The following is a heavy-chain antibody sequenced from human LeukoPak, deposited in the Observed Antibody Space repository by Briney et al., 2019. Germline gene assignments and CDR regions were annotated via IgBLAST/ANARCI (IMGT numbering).Heavy chain of an antibody. Sequence: GGSLRLSCAASGFTFSSYGMHWVRQAPGKGLEWVAVISYDGSNKYYADSVKGRFTISRDNSKNTLYLQMNSLRAEDTAVYYCARGPNYDYVWGSYRYYDYWGQGTLVTVSS. CDR1: GFTFSSYG. V-gene: IGHV3-30-3*01. CDR3: ARGPNYDYVWGSYRYYDY. CDR2: ISYDGSNK. J-gene: IGHJ4*02. D-gene: IGHD3-16*02.